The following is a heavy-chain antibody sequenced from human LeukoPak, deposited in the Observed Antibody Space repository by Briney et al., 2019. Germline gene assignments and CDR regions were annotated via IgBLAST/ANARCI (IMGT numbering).Heavy chain of an antibody. D-gene: IGHD1/OR15-1a*01. V-gene: IGHV3-30*02. CDR3: AKSTGEQLYFRDFDY. J-gene: IGHJ4*02. CDR2: IGYDGTNK. Sequence: PGGSLRLSCAASGFTFSRYGMHWVRQAPGKGLQGVAFIGYDGTNKYYADPVKGRFTMSRDNSKNTLYLQMNSLRAEDTAVYYCAKSTGEQLYFRDFDYWGQGTLVTVAS. CDR1: GFTFSRYG.